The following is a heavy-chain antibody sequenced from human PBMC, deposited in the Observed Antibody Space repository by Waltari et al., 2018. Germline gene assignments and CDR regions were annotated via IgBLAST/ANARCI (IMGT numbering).Heavy chain of an antibody. D-gene: IGHD1-26*01. CDR1: GFTFSSYA. CDR3: AASRCDRTYCYGNAY. J-gene: IGHJ4*02. Sequence: QVQLVESGGGVVQPGRSLRLSCAASGFTFSSYAMNWVRQAPGKGLEWVAIISYDARNKYYLDSVRGRFTIARDNSKNTLFLQVDSLRDEDTAVYYCAASRCDRTYCYGNAYWGQGTLVAVSS. CDR2: ISYDARNK. V-gene: IGHV3-30*04.